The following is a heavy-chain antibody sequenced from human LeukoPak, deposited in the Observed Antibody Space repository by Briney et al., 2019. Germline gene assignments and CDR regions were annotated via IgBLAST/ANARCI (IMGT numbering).Heavy chain of an antibody. CDR2: INPSGGST. D-gene: IGHD3-10*01. CDR3: ARVYEMIRGVIGSDAFDI. J-gene: IGHJ3*02. Sequence: ASVKVSCKASGYTFTTYYMHWVRQVPGQGLEWMGIINPSGGSTTYAQKFQGRVTMTRDTSTSTVYMELSSLRSEDMAVYYCARVYEMIRGVIGSDAFDIWGQGTMVTVSS. V-gene: IGHV1-46*01. CDR1: GYTFTTYY.